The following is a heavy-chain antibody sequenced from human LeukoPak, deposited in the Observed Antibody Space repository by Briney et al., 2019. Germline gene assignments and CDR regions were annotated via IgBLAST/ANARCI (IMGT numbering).Heavy chain of an antibody. CDR1: GFTFDDYA. V-gene: IGHV3-9*01. CDR2: ISWNSGSI. D-gene: IGHD3-22*01. J-gene: IGHJ4*02. Sequence: PGRSLRLSCAASGFTFDDYAMHWVRQAPGKGLEWVSGISWNSGSIGYADSVKGRFTISKDNAKNSLYLRMNSLRAEDTALYYCAKDYDSSGYALYYFDYWGQGTLVTVSS. CDR3: AKDYDSSGYALYYFDY.